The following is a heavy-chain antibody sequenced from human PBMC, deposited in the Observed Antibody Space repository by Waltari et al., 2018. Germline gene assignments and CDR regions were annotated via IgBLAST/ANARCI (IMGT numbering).Heavy chain of an antibody. CDR3: ASSYCGGDCYPAGYYYMAV. V-gene: IGHV1-69*10. D-gene: IGHD2-21*01. J-gene: IGHJ6*03. CDR1: GGTVRSYA. CDR2: ILSSLGRS. Sequence: QVQLVQSGAEGKKPGSSVKVSCKAYGGTVRSYAITWVRQARGQGLGWMGVILSSLGRSIYAQKFQGRVTSTADKSASTAYIELGILRSEDTAVYYCASSYCGGDCYPAGYYYMAVWGKGTTVTVAS.